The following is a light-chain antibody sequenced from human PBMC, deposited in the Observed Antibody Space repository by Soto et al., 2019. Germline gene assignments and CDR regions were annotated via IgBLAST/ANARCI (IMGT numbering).Light chain of an antibody. J-gene: IGLJ2*01. CDR2: YDS. CDR1: NIGIKS. Sequence: SYELTQPPSVSVAPGKTARMTCGGNNIGIKSVHWYQQKPGQAPVLVIYYDSDRQSGIPERFSGSNSGNTATLTISRVEAGDEADYYCQVWDSSSDHVVFGGGTKLTVL. V-gene: IGLV3-21*04. CDR3: QVWDSSSDHVV.